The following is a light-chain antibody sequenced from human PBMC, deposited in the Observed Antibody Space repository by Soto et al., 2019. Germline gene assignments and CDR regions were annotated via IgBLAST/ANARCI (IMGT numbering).Light chain of an antibody. J-gene: IGKJ2*01. Sequence: EILLRQSPATLSLAPGDGASLSCRASQRVSRNVAWYQQKPGQAPRLLIYDASTRATGVPARFSGSGSGTDFTLTISSLQSEDFAVYYCQHYNYWPYTLGQGTKVDI. CDR2: DAS. V-gene: IGKV3-15*01. CDR1: QRVSRN. CDR3: QHYNYWPYT.